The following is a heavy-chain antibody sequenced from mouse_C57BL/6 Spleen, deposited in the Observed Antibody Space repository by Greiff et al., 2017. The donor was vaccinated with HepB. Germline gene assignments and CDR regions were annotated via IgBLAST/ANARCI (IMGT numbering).Heavy chain of an antibody. CDR1: GYTFTSYW. CDR3: ARSARMGYWYFDV. J-gene: IGHJ1*03. Sequence: QVQLQQPGAELVMPGASVKLSCKASGYTFTSYWMHWVKQRPGQGLEWIGEIDPSDSYTNYNQKFNGKSTLTVDKSSSTAYMQLSSLTSEDSAVYYCARSARMGYWYFDVWGTGTTVTVSS. V-gene: IGHV1-69*01. CDR2: IDPSDSYT. D-gene: IGHD3-3*01.